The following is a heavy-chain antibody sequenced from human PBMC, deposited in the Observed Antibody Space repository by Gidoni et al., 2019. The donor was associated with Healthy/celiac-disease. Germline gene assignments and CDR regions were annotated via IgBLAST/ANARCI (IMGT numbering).Heavy chain of an antibody. V-gene: IGHV4-34*01. CDR1: GGSFSGYY. Sequence: QVKLQQWGAGLLKPTETLSLTCAVYGGSFSGYYWSWIRQPPGKGLEWIGEINHSGSTNYNPSLKRRVTISVDTSKNQFSLKLSSVTAADTAVYYGASGWTNGFDYWGQGTLVTVSS. CDR3: ASGWTNGFDY. J-gene: IGHJ4*02. D-gene: IGHD1-1*01. CDR2: INHSGST.